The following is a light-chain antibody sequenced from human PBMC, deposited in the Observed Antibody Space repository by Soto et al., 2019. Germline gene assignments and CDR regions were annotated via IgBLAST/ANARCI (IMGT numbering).Light chain of an antibody. CDR1: QSLLQSNGYNY. Sequence: IAQSPPSLPVPPGEPASISCRPSQSLLQSNGYNYLDWYLQKPGQSPQLLIYLGSKRAAGVPDRFSGSGSGTDFTLKISIVEAEDVGVYYCMQPLQSWTFGQGTKVDIK. V-gene: IGKV2-28*01. CDR3: MQPLQSWT. J-gene: IGKJ1*01. CDR2: LGS.